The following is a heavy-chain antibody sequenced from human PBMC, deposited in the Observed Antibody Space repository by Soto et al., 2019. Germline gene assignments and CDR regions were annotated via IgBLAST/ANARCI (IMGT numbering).Heavy chain of an antibody. D-gene: IGHD6-13*01. Sequence: GGSLRLSCAASGFTFSSYGMHWVRQAPGKGLEWVAVISYDGSHKYYADSVKGRFTISRDNSKNTLYLQMNSLRVEDTAVYYCAKPQEYSSSWYFGFDPWGQGTLVTSPQ. CDR3: AKPQEYSSSWYFGFDP. CDR2: ISYDGSHK. CDR1: GFTFSSYG. V-gene: IGHV3-30*18. J-gene: IGHJ5*02.